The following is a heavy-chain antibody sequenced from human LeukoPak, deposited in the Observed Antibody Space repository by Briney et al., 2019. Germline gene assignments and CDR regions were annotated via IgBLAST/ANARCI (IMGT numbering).Heavy chain of an antibody. CDR1: GGSISSSSYY. CDR3: ARDRGVTSV. J-gene: IGHJ4*02. D-gene: IGHD3-16*01. CDR2: IYYSGST. Sequence: SETLSLTCTVSGGSISSSSYYWGWIRQPPGKGLEWIGSIYYSGSTYYNPSLKSRVTISVDTSKNQFSLKLSSVTAADTAVYYCARDRGVTSVWGQGTLVTVSS. V-gene: IGHV4-39*07.